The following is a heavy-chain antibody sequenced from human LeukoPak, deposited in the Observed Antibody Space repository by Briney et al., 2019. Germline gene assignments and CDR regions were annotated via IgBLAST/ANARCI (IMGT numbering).Heavy chain of an antibody. Sequence: SETLSLTCTVSGGSISSSSYYWGWIRQPPGKGLEWIGSIYYSGSTYYNPSLKRRVTISVDTSKNQFSLKLSSVTAADTAVYYCARYGHYYYYYMDVWGKGTTVTVSS. CDR3: ARYGHYYYYYMDV. CDR1: GGSISSSSYY. D-gene: IGHD3-10*01. V-gene: IGHV4-39*01. CDR2: IYYSGST. J-gene: IGHJ6*03.